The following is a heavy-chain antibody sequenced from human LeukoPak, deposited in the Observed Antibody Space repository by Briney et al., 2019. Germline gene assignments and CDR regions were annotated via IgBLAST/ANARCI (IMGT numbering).Heavy chain of an antibody. CDR3: ARVDNSYSSGWTFDY. Sequence: GGSMRLSCSASGFTFRNYAMSWVRQAPGKGLEWVSAITGSSDTTYYADSVKGRFTISRDNSKNTLYLQMNSLRAEDTAVYYCARVDNSYSSGWTFDYWGQGTLVTVSS. D-gene: IGHD6-19*01. V-gene: IGHV3-23*01. CDR2: ITGSSDTT. CDR1: GFTFRNYA. J-gene: IGHJ4*02.